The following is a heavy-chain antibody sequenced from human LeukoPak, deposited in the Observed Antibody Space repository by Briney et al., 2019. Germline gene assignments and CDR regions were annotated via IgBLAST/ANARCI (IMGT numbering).Heavy chain of an antibody. Sequence: GGSLRLSCAASGFALSSHWMTWVRQVPGRGPEWVANVNRDGSETYYLDSVKGRFTISKDNAKNSLYLQMNCLRAEDTALYHCARNNGMDVRGQGTTVIVSS. CDR2: VNRDGSET. V-gene: IGHV3-7*03. CDR1: GFALSSHW. J-gene: IGHJ6*02. CDR3: ARNNGMDV.